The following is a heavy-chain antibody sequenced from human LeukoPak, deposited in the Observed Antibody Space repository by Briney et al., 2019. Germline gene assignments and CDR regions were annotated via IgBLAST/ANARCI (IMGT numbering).Heavy chain of an antibody. V-gene: IGHV3-48*04. J-gene: IGHJ4*02. D-gene: IGHD1-26*01. CDR2: ISSSSSTI. CDR1: GFTFSSYS. CDR3: ARGSIVGATGNDY. Sequence: GGSLRLSCAASGFTFSSYSMNWVRQAPGKGLEWVSYISSSSSTIYYADSVKGRFTIPRDNAKNSLYLQMNSLRAEDTAVYHCARGSIVGATGNDYWGQGTLVTVSS.